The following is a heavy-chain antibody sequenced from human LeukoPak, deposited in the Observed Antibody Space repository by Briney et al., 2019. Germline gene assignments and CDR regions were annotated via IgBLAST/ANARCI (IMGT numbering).Heavy chain of an antibody. D-gene: IGHD1-26*01. CDR2: IRYDGSNK. V-gene: IGHV3-30*02. Sequence: GGTLRLSCAASGFTFSSYGMHWVRQAPGKGLEWVAFIRYDGSNKYYADSVKGRFTISRDNSKNTLYLQMNSLRAEDTAVYSCARELVGAFGYWGQGTLVTVSS. CDR3: ARELVGAFGY. J-gene: IGHJ4*02. CDR1: GFTFSSYG.